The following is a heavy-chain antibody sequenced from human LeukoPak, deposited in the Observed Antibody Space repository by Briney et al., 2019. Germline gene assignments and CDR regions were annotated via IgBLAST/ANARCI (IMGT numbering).Heavy chain of an antibody. CDR2: ITSSGNNI. D-gene: IGHD6-19*01. J-gene: IGHJ4*02. CDR1: GFIFNSYA. Sequence: QPGGFLRLSCAASGFIFNSYAMHWVRQAPGRGLEYVSAITSSGNNIFYADSVKGRFTISRDNAKNSLYLQMNSLRAEDTALYYCAKDNQIAVAGAIDHWGQGTLVTVSS. V-gene: IGHV3-64*02. CDR3: AKDNQIAVAGAIDH.